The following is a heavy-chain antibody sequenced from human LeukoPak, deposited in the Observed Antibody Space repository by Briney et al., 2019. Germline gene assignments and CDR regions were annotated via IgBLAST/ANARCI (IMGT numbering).Heavy chain of an antibody. CDR3: ARERESTPYYYYYYGMDV. CDR2: INPNSGGT. Sequence: ASVTVSCKASGYTFTGYYMHWVRQAPGQGLEWMGWINPNSGGTNYAQKFQGRVTMTRDTSINTAYMELSRLRSDDTAVYYCARERESTPYYYYYYGMDVWGQGTTVTVSS. J-gene: IGHJ6*02. D-gene: IGHD2-2*01. V-gene: IGHV1-2*02. CDR1: GYTFTGYY.